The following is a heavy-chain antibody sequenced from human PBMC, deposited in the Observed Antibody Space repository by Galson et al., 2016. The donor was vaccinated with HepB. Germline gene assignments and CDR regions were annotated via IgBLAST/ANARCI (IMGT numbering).Heavy chain of an antibody. CDR1: GSTFSSFG. D-gene: IGHD6-19*01. CDR2: ISHNGNYK. Sequence: SLRLSCAGSGSTFSSFGLHWVRQAPGKGLDWVAVISHNGNYKYYADSVKGRFTISRDNSKTTVYLQMNCLRAEDTAVYYCAKDPSRLLEAGRLDSWGQGTLVTVSS. CDR3: AKDPSRLLEAGRLDS. V-gene: IGHV3-30*18. J-gene: IGHJ4*02.